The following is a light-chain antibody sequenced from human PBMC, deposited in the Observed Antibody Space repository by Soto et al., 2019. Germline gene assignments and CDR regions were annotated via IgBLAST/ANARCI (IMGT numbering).Light chain of an antibody. CDR1: SGHSNYA. J-gene: IGLJ2*01. V-gene: IGLV4-69*01. CDR2: LNSDGSH. Sequence: QPVLTQSPSASASLGASVKLTCTLDSGHSNYAIAWHQQQPGKGPRYLMKLNSDGSHNKGDGIPDRFSGSSSGAERYLIISGLQSEDEADYYCQTWGTGIPFGGGTKLTVL. CDR3: QTWGTGIP.